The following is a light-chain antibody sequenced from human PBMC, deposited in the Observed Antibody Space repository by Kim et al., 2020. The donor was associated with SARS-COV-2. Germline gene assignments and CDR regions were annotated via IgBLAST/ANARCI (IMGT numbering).Light chain of an antibody. V-gene: IGLV1-47*01. CDR2: RNN. CDR1: TSNIGSNY. Sequence: QSVLTQPPSASGTPGQRVTISCSGSTSNIGSNYVYWYQQLPGTAPKLLIYRNNQRPSGVPDRFSGAKSGTSPSLAISGLRSEDEADYYCAAWDDTLSAWVFGGGTKVTVL. J-gene: IGLJ3*02. CDR3: AAWDDTLSAWV.